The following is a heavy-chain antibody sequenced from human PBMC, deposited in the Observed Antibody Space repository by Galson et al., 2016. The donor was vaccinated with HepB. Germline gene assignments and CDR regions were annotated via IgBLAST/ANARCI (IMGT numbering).Heavy chain of an antibody. Sequence: SLRLSCAASGFTFSDHYMHWIRQAPGKGLEWVGRITNEGDGYITHYAASVKGRLSISRDDSKNSLYLHMNSLKTDDTAVYHCARDSASHGFDIWGQGTMVTVSS. V-gene: IGHV3-72*01. CDR2: ITNEGDGYIT. CDR3: ARDSASHGFDI. D-gene: IGHD4/OR15-4a*01. J-gene: IGHJ3*02. CDR1: GFTFSDHY.